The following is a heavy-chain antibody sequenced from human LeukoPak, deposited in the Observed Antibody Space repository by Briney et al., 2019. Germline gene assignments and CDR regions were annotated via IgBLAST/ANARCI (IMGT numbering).Heavy chain of an antibody. CDR2: IKSKTDGGTT. J-gene: IGHJ4*02. CDR1: GLTLSNAW. Sequence: GGSLRLSCAACGLTLSNAWMSWVRQAPGKGLEWVGRIKSKTDGGTTDYAALVKGRFTISRDDSKNTLYLQMNSLKTEDTAVYYCTTASLRVDFDYWGQGTLVTVCS. CDR3: TTASLRVDFDY. V-gene: IGHV3-15*01.